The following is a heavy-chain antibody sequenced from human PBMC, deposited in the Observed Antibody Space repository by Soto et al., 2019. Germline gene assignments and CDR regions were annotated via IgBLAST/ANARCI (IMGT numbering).Heavy chain of an antibody. Sequence: GESLKISCKGSGFSFSTYWIAWVRQMPGKGLEWMGIIYPGDSDTRYSPSFQGQVTISADKSISTAYLQWSSLEAPDTAMYYCARQGGAEVGSTKYYYAMDVWGQGTPVSVSS. J-gene: IGHJ6*02. V-gene: IGHV5-51*01. CDR3: ARQGGAEVGSTKYYYAMDV. CDR1: GFSFSTYW. D-gene: IGHD1-26*01. CDR2: IYPGDSDT.